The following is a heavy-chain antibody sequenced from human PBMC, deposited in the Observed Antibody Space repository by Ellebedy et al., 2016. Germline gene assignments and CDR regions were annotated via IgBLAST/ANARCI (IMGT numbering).Heavy chain of an antibody. J-gene: IGHJ4*02. CDR2: ISAYNGNT. CDR3: ARDPIAAAGTGEDY. CDR1: GYTFTSYG. V-gene: IGHV1-18*01. D-gene: IGHD6-13*01. Sequence: ASVKVSXXASGYTFTSYGISWVRQAPGQGLEWMGWISAYNGNTNYAQKLQGRVTMTTDTSTSTAYMELRSLRSDDTAVYYCARDPIAAAGTGEDYWGQGTLVTVSS.